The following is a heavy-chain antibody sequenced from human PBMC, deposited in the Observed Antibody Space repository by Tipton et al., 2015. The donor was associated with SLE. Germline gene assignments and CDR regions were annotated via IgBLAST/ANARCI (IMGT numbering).Heavy chain of an antibody. V-gene: IGHV4-4*08. CDR3: ARRLEVWSGYSNGAFDV. CDR1: GASISSYY. Sequence: TLSLTCTVSGASISSYYWSWVRQPPGKGLEWIGYIYPSGSANYNPSLKSRVTISLDTPKNQFSLRRSSVTAADTAVYYCARRLEVWSGYSNGAFDVWGQGTMVTVSS. J-gene: IGHJ3*01. CDR2: IYPSGSA. D-gene: IGHD3-3*01.